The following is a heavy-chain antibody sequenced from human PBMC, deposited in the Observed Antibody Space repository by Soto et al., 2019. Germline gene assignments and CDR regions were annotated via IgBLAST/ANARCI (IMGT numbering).Heavy chain of an antibody. J-gene: IGHJ4*02. CDR3: AKVKHVVVVTGIPYYFSY. V-gene: IGHV3-23*01. CDR2: LIPGRGTT. Sequence: EVQLLESEGGLVQPGGSLRLSCVASGFAFSNYAISWVRQAPGKGLEWISSLIPGRGTTYYADSVKGRFTLSRDISKNTHYLQMNSLRAEDTAIYYCAKVKHVVVVTGIPYYFSYWGQGTLVRVSS. D-gene: IGHD2-21*02. CDR1: GFAFSNYA.